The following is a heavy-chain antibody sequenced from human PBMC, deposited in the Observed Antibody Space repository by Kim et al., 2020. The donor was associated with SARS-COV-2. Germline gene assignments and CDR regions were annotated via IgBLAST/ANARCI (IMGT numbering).Heavy chain of an antibody. Sequence: GGSLRLSCAASGFIFKNYGMHWIRQAPGKGLEWVAAFSFDDNGAYYADSVKGRFTISRDTSNNTLYLQMNSLRPEDTALYFCAKEPAQWLVQWYFAFWGRGTLVTVSS. V-gene: IGHV3-30*18. D-gene: IGHD6-19*01. CDR3: AKEPAQWLVQWYFAF. CDR1: GFIFKNYG. CDR2: FSFDDNGA. J-gene: IGHJ2*01.